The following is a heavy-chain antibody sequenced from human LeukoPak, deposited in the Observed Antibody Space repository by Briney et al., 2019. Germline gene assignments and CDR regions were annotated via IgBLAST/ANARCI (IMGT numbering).Heavy chain of an antibody. CDR2: IYYSGST. V-gene: IGHV4-39*01. CDR1: GDSISSNYC. Sequence: SGTLSLTCAVSGDSISSNYCWRWVRQFPGKGLEWIGSIYYSGSTYYNPSLKSRVTISVDTSKNQFSLKLSSVTAADTAVYYCATSAAVTTPGTFDYWGQGTLVTVSS. J-gene: IGHJ4*02. CDR3: ATSAAVTTPGTFDY. D-gene: IGHD2-2*01.